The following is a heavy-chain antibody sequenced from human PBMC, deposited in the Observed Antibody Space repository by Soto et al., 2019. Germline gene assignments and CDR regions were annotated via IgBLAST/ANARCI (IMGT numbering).Heavy chain of an antibody. CDR1: GGSITSSSHF. J-gene: IGHJ5*02. Sequence: KTSETLSLTCSASGGSITSSSHFWGWVRQPPGKGLEWIGTIYFTGNTYYTPSLKSRLTMSIDTSKNEFSLRLNSVTAADTAVYYCAGQTFTIAAASYGRSNWFDAWGPGTLVTVSS. V-gene: IGHV4-39*01. CDR3: AGQTFTIAAASYGRSNWFDA. CDR2: IYFTGNT. D-gene: IGHD6-25*01.